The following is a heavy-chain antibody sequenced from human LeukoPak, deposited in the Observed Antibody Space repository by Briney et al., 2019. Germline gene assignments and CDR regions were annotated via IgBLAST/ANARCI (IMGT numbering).Heavy chain of an antibody. Sequence: GGSLRLSCAASGFTFSSYAMTWVRQAPGKGLEWVSAINDGGDYTYYADSVKGRFTISRDNSKNTLYLQMNSLRAEDTAVYYCAKDPPEIYWGQGTLVTVSS. J-gene: IGHJ4*02. CDR3: AKDPPEIY. CDR2: INDGGDYT. V-gene: IGHV3-23*01. CDR1: GFTFSSYA.